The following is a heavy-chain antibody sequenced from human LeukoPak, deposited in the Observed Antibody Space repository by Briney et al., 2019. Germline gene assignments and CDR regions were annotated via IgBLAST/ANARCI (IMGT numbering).Heavy chain of an antibody. Sequence: SETLSLTCTLSGASISSYHWTWIRQSPGKGLEWIGYMYYSGSTNYNPSLQSRVTMSVDTSKNQVSLKMTSVTAADTAVYYCARKDGDYWGQGTLVTVSS. CDR3: ARKDGDY. CDR1: GASISSYH. CDR2: MYYSGST. V-gene: IGHV4-59*01. D-gene: IGHD5-24*01. J-gene: IGHJ4*02.